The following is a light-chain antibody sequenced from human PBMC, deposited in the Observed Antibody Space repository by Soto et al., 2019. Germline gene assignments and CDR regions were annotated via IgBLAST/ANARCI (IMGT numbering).Light chain of an antibody. V-gene: IGKV2-24*01. CDR3: MQATQFPRT. Sequence: DIVMTQTPLSSPVTLGQPASISCRSSQSLLHSDGNTYLSWLQQRPGQPPRLLIYKISHRFSGVPDRVSGSGAGKDFTLKISRVEAEDVGVYYCMQATQFPRTFGQGTKVEIK. CDR1: QSLLHSDGNTY. CDR2: KIS. J-gene: IGKJ1*01.